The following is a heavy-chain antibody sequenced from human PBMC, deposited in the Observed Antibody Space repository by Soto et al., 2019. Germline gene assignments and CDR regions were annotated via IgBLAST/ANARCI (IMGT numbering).Heavy chain of an antibody. Sequence: SVKVSCKASGFTFSASAVQWVRQARGQRLEWIGWIVVGSGDTNYAQDFQERVTITMDMSTSTAYMQLSSLRSEDTAIYYCAGTTSSYYYYGMDVWGQGTTVTVS. J-gene: IGHJ6*02. V-gene: IGHV1-58*01. CDR1: GFTFSASA. D-gene: IGHD1-7*01. CDR2: IVVGSGDT. CDR3: AGTTSSYYYYGMDV.